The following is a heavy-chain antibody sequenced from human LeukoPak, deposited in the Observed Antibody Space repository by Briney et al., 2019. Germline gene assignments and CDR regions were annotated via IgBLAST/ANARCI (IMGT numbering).Heavy chain of an antibody. CDR1: GFTFSSYG. CDR2: IWYDGSNK. CDR3: ARRMVRGVISDY. Sequence: GGSLRLSCAASGFTFSSYGMHWVRQAPGKGLEWVAVIWYDGSNKYYADSVKGRFTISRDNAKNSLYLQMNSLRAEDTAVYYCARRMVRGVISDYWGQGTLVTVSS. D-gene: IGHD3-10*01. V-gene: IGHV3-33*01. J-gene: IGHJ4*02.